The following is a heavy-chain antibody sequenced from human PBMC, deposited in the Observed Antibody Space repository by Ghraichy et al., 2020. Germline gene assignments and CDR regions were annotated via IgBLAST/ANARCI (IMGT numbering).Heavy chain of an antibody. CDR2: IYSGGST. V-gene: IGHV3-53*01. CDR1: GFTVSSNY. J-gene: IGHJ3*02. D-gene: IGHD4-23*01. CDR3: ARGDYGGNPGAFDI. Sequence: GESLNISCAASGFTVSSNYMSWVRQAPGKGLEWVSVIYSGGSTYYADSVKGRFTISRDNSKNTLYLQMNSLRAEDTAVYYCARGDYGGNPGAFDIWGQGTMVTVSS.